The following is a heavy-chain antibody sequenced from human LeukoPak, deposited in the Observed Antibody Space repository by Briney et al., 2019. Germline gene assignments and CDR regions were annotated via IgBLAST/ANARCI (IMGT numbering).Heavy chain of an antibody. J-gene: IGHJ6*02. Sequence: GGSLRLSCAASGFTFSSYGMHWVRQAPGKGLGWVAVIWYDGSNKYYADSVKGRFTISRDNSKNTLYLQMNSLRAEDTAVYYCARVPGFNYYYYYGMDVWGQGTTVTVSS. CDR1: GFTFSSYG. CDR2: IWYDGSNK. V-gene: IGHV3-33*01. CDR3: ARVPGFNYYYYYGMDV. D-gene: IGHD3-10*01.